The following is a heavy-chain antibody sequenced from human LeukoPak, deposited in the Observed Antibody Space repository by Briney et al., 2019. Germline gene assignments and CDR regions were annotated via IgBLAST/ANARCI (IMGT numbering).Heavy chain of an antibody. Sequence: PGGSLRLSCAASGFTFSSYSMNWVRQAPGKGLEWVSSISRSSSYIYYADSVKGRFTISRDNAKNSLYLQMNSLRAEDTAVYYCARATSGSYSNYFDYWGQGTLVTVSS. V-gene: IGHV3-21*01. CDR3: ARATSGSYSNYFDY. CDR2: ISRSSSYI. CDR1: GFTFSSYS. J-gene: IGHJ4*02. D-gene: IGHD1-26*01.